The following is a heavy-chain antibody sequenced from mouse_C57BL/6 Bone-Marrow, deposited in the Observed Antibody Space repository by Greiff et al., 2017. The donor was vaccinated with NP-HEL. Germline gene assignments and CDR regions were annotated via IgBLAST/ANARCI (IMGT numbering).Heavy chain of an antibody. Sequence: EVQVVESGGDLVKPGGSLKLSCAASGFTFSSYGMSWVRQTPDKRLEWVATISSGGSYTYYPDSVKGRFTISRDNAKNTVYLQMSSLKSEDTAMYYCARQDGYSLIFDYWGQGTTLTVSS. V-gene: IGHV5-6*01. CDR3: ARQDGYSLIFDY. CDR2: ISSGGSYT. J-gene: IGHJ2*01. D-gene: IGHD2-3*01. CDR1: GFTFSSYG.